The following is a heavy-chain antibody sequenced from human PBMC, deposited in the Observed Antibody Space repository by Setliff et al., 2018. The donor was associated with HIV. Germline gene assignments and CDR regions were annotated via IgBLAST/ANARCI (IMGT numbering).Heavy chain of an antibody. Sequence: ETLSLTCAVSGYSISSGYYWGWVRQSPGKGLEWIGVIYYRGSAYYNLSLQSRVTLSVDTSKNSFSLHLTSVTAADAAVYFCARARGPPLPVLDFWGPGTLVTVS. J-gene: IGHJ4*02. V-gene: IGHV4-38-2*01. CDR1: GYSISSGYY. CDR3: ARARGPPLPVLDF. D-gene: IGHD3-10*01. CDR2: IYYRGSA.